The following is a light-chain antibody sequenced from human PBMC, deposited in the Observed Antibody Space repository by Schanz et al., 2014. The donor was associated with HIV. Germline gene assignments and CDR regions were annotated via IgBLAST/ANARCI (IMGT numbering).Light chain of an antibody. J-gene: IGKJ1*01. CDR3: QQSYNLRT. Sequence: DIQMTQSPLSLAASVGDRVTITCRASQSISTSLSWYQHKPGTAPKLLIYAASSLQSGVPSRFSGSGSGTSFSFTISSLQPEDSATYYCQQSYNLRTFGQGTKVEIK. CDR1: QSISTS. CDR2: AAS. V-gene: IGKV1-39*01.